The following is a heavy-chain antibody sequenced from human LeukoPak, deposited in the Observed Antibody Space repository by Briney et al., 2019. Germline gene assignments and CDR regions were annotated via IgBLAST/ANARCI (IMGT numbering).Heavy chain of an antibody. Sequence: SVKVSCKASGGTFSSYAISWVRQAPEQGLEWMGRIIPILGIANYAQKFQGRVTITADKSTSTAYMELSSLRSEDTAVYYCARGTMIVEVEYFQHWGQGTLVTVSS. V-gene: IGHV1-69*04. J-gene: IGHJ1*01. D-gene: IGHD3-22*01. CDR3: ARGTMIVEVEYFQH. CDR1: GGTFSSYA. CDR2: IIPILGIA.